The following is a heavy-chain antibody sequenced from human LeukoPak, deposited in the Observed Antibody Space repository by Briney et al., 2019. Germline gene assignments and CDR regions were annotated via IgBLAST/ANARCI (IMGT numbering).Heavy chain of an antibody. CDR3: ARRGGLAAVGMNWFDP. CDR1: GYTFTAYY. Sequence: ASVKVSCKASGYTFTAYYMHWVRQAPGQGLEWMGWINPNSGGTNYAQKFQGRVTMTRDTSISTAYMELSRRTSDDTAVYYCARRGGLAAVGMNWFDPWGQGTLVTVSS. J-gene: IGHJ5*02. V-gene: IGHV1-2*02. D-gene: IGHD6-13*01. CDR2: INPNSGGT.